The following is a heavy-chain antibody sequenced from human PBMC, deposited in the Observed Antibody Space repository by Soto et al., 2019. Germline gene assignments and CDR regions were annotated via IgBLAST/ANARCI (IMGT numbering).Heavy chain of an antibody. CDR1: GFTFSSYD. J-gene: IGHJ5*02. V-gene: IGHV3-13*01. Sequence: GGSLRLSCAASGFTFSSYDMHWVRQATGKGLEWVSAIGTAGDTYYPGSMKGRFTISRENAKNYLYLQMNSLRAADTVVYYCARGSGRKPLKWFDPWGQGTLVTVSS. CDR2: IGTAGDT. CDR3: ARGSGRKPLKWFDP. D-gene: IGHD1-1*01.